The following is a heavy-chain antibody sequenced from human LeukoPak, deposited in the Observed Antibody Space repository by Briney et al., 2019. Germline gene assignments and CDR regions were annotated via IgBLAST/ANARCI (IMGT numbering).Heavy chain of an antibody. CDR2: IIPIFGTA. V-gene: IGHV1-69*06. CDR1: GGTFSSYA. CDR3: ARVQGKYCSSTSCYGIGYYYYMDV. J-gene: IGHJ6*03. D-gene: IGHD2-2*01. Sequence: SVKVSCKASGGTFSSYAISWVRQAPGQGLEWMGGIIPIFGTANYAQKFQGRVTITADKSTSTAYMELSSLRSEDTAVYYCARVQGKYCSSTSCYGIGYYYYMDVWGKGTTVTVSS.